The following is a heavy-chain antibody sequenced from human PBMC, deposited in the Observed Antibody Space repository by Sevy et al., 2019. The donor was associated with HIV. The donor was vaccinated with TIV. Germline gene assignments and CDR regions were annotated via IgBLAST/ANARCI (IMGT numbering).Heavy chain of an antibody. J-gene: IGHJ6*02. V-gene: IGHV3-21*01. CDR3: ARVVAYCSGGTCFPGYYYGMDV. D-gene: IGHD2-15*01. CDR1: GFTLSSHN. Sequence: GGSLRLSCVASGFTLSSHNMNWVRQAAGKGLEWVSSISTSSNDIYYADSVRRRFTISRDNARNSLYLQMNTLRAEDTAVYYCARVVAYCSGGTCFPGYYYGMDVWGQGTTVTVSS. CDR2: ISTSSNDI.